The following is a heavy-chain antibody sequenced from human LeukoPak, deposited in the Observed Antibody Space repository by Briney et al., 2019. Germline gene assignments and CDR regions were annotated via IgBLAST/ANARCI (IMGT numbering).Heavy chain of an antibody. D-gene: IGHD6-6*01. CDR1: GFTFSSYS. CDR3: ARDTAGYSSSSYYYYYGMDV. V-gene: IGHV3-21*01. CDR2: ISSSSSYI. J-gene: IGHJ6*02. Sequence: GGSLRLSCAASGFTFSSYSMNWVRQAPGKGLEWVSSISSSSSYIYYADSVKGRFTISRDNAKNSLYLQMNSLRAEDTAVYYCARDTAGYSSSSYYYYYGMDVWGQGTTVTVSS.